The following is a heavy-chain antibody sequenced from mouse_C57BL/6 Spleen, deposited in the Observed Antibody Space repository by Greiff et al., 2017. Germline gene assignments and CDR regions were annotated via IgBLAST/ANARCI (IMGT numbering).Heavy chain of an antibody. D-gene: IGHD1-1*01. CDR1: GYTFTDYE. Sequence: QVHVKQSGAELVRPGASVTLSCKASGYTFTDYEMHWVKQTPVHGLEWIGAIDPETGGTAYNQKFKGKAILTADKSSSTAYMELRSLTSEDSAVYYCTKGDYYGSRKAYAMDYWGQGTSVTVSS. CDR3: TKGDYYGSRKAYAMDY. CDR2: IDPETGGT. J-gene: IGHJ4*01. V-gene: IGHV1-15*01.